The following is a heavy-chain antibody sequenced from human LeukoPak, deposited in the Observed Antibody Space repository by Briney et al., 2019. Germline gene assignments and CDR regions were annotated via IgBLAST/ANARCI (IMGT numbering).Heavy chain of an antibody. CDR3: ARDHDYGDNDAFDI. CDR2: ISSSSSYT. Sequence: GGSLRLSCAASGFTFSSYSMNWVRQAPGKGLEWVSSISSSSSYTYYADSVKGRFTISRDNAKNSLHLQMNSLRAEDTAVYYCARDHDYGDNDAFDIWGQGTMVTVSS. D-gene: IGHD4-17*01. J-gene: IGHJ3*02. V-gene: IGHV3-21*01. CDR1: GFTFSSYS.